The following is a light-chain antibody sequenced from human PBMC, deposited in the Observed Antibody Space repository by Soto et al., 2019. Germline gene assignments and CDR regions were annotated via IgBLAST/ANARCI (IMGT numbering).Light chain of an antibody. J-gene: IGLJ1*01. CDR1: GSNVGGYNY. Sequence: QSVLTQPASVSGSPGQSFPISSTGPGSNVGGYNYVSWYQHHPGKAPKLMIYEVADRPSGVSSRFSGSKSGNTASLTISGLQAEDEADYYCSSYTRTNSYVFGTGTKVTVL. CDR2: EVA. V-gene: IGLV2-14*01. CDR3: SSYTRTNSYV.